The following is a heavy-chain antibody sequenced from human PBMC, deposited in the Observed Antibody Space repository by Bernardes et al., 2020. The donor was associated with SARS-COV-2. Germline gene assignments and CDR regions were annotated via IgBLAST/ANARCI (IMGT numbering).Heavy chain of an antibody. CDR3: ARAPPDYYDSSGYYSEVASTSLFANWFDP. D-gene: IGHD3-22*01. CDR2: IYYSGST. V-gene: IGHV4-30-4*01. J-gene: IGHJ5*02. Sequence: SETLSLTCTVSGVPISSGDYYWSWIRQPPGKGLEWIGYIYYSGSTYYNPSLKSRVTISVDTSKIQFSLTLSSVTAADTAVYYCARAPPDYYDSSGYYSEVASTSLFANWFDPWSQGTLVTVSS. CDR1: GVPISSGDYY.